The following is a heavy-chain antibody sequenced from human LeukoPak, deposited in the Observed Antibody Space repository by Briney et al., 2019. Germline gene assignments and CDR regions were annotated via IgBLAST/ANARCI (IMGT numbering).Heavy chain of an antibody. J-gene: IGHJ1*01. Sequence: ASVTVSCKTSGYTFTNYGMHWVRQAPRQSLEWMGWINTGNGNTKSSQKFQDRVALTRDTSASTAYMELNSLSSEDTAVYYCARVPLHEASGRYYPHWGQGTLVTVSS. CDR1: GYTFTNYG. CDR3: ARVPLHEASGRYYPH. D-gene: IGHD3-10*01. CDR2: INTGNGNT. V-gene: IGHV1-3*04.